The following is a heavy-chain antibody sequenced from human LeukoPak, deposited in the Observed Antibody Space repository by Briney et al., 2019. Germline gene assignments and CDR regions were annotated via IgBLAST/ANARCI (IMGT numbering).Heavy chain of an antibody. V-gene: IGHV1-8*03. Sequence: ASVKVSCKASGYTFTSYDINWVRQATGQGLEWMGWMNPNSGNTGYAQKFQGRVTITRNTSISTAYMELSSLRSEDTAVYYCARITMIEGGLRSWGQGTLVTVSS. CDR2: MNPNSGNT. CDR3: ARITMIEGGLRS. D-gene: IGHD3-22*01. J-gene: IGHJ4*02. CDR1: GYTFTSYD.